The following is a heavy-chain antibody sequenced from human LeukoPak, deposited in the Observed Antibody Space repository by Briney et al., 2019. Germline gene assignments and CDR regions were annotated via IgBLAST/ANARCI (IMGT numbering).Heavy chain of an antibody. D-gene: IGHD3-3*01. CDR3: ARDIGSVDDFWSGYYCAL. V-gene: IGHV3-30*02. CDR2: IRYDGSNR. Sequence: GGSLRLSCAASGFTFSSYGMHWVRQAPGKGLEWVAFIRYDGSNRYYADSVKGRFTISRDNSKNTLYLQMNSLRAEDTAVYDCARDIGSVDDFWSGYYCALWGQGTLVTVFS. J-gene: IGHJ4*02. CDR1: GFTFSSYG.